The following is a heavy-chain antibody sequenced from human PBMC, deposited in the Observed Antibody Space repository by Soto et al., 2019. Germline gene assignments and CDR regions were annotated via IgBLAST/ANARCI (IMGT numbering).Heavy chain of an antibody. V-gene: IGHV3-30*18. D-gene: IGHD4-17*01. CDR2: ISYDERKK. CDR1: GFTFSTYG. CDR3: AKESWCYGDYPDAFDI. J-gene: IGHJ3*02. Sequence: QVQLVESGGGVVQPGKSLRLSCAASGFTFSTYGMHWVRQAPGKGLEWVAVISYDERKKNYADSVKGRFTISRDNAKNTLYLQMNSLRTEDTAVYYCAKESWCYGDYPDAFDIWGRGTMVTVSS.